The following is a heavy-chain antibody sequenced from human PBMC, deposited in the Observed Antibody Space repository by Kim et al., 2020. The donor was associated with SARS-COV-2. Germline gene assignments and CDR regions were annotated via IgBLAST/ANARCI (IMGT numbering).Heavy chain of an antibody. D-gene: IGHD3-10*01. Sequence: AEPVKGRFTISRDNSKNTLYLQMNSLRAEDTAVYYCARTLVLSGYYGMDVWGQGTTVTVSS. V-gene: IGHV3-33*01. J-gene: IGHJ6*02. CDR3: ARTLVLSGYYGMDV.